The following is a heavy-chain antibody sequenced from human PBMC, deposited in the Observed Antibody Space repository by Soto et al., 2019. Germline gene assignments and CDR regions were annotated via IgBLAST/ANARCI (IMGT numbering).Heavy chain of an antibody. D-gene: IGHD3-9*01. Sequence: LRLSCAASGFTFGYYWMSWVRQAPGKGLEWLATIKWDASEKKYVDSVKGRFTMSRDNAKNSVYLQMDSLRAEDTGTYYCARMVKGGTFDWNQIDFWGQGILVTVSS. CDR2: IKWDASEK. CDR1: GFTFGYYW. V-gene: IGHV3-7*03. J-gene: IGHJ4*02. CDR3: ARMVKGGTFDWNQIDF.